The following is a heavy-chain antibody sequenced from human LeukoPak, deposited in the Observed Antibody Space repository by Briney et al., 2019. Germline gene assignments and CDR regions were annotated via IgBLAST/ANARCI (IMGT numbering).Heavy chain of an antibody. J-gene: IGHJ4*02. D-gene: IGHD3-10*01. CDR1: GFTFSSYG. CDR3: AKENYYGSGSYQYYFDY. Sequence: PGGSLRLSCAASGFTFSSYGMHWVRQAPGKGLEWVAVISYDGSNKYYADSVKGRFTISRDNSKNTLYLQMNSLRAEDTAVYYCAKENYYGSGSYQYYFDYWGQGTLVTVSS. CDR2: ISYDGSNK. V-gene: IGHV3-30*18.